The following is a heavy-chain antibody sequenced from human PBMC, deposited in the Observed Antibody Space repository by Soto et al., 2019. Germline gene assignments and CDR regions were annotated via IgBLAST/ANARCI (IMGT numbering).Heavy chain of an antibody. CDR3: ARGGSNDWQVAFDI. J-gene: IGHJ3*02. CDR1: GGSFSTYY. D-gene: IGHD3-9*01. V-gene: IGHV4-34*01. CDR2: INHSGSN. Sequence: QLQQWGAGLLKPSETLSLTCVVSGGSFSTYYYNWIRQSPGKGLEWIGEINHSGSNNYSPSLKSRVTMSLDTSNNQISLKLTSVTAADTAVYFCARGGSNDWQVAFDIWGQGTMVTVSS.